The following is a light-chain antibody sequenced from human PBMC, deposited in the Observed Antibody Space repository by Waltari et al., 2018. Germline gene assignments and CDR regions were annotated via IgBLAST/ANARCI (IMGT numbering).Light chain of an antibody. V-gene: IGLV2-14*01. CDR1: SSDIDAYNY. Sequence: QSALTQPASVSGSPGQSITISCTGSSSDIDAYNYVAWYQHFPDEAPKLLIYEVRNRPSGVSSRFSGSKSGNTASLTISGIQAEDEAHYYCSSYTNTFVVFGGGTKLTVL. J-gene: IGLJ2*01. CDR2: EVR. CDR3: SSYTNTFVV.